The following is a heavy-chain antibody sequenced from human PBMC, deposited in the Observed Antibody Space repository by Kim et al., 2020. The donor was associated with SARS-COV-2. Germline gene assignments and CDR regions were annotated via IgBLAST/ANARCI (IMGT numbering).Heavy chain of an antibody. Sequence: SETLSLTCTVSGGSISSYYWSWIRQPPGKGLEWIGYIYYSGSTNYNPSLKSRVTISVDTSTNQFSLKLSSVTAADTAVYYCARRSNSGYYYMDVWGKGTTGTVSS. D-gene: IGHD4-4*01. CDR3: ARRSNSGYYYMDV. V-gene: IGHV4-59*01. CDR2: IYYSGST. CDR1: GGSISSYY. J-gene: IGHJ6*03.